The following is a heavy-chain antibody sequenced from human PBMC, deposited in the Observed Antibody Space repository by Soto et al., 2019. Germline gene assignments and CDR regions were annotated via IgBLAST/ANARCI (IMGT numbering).Heavy chain of an antibody. D-gene: IGHD2-15*01. CDR1: GYSFTSDW. CDR2: IYPGDSDT. J-gene: IGHJ6*03. V-gene: IGHV5-51*01. Sequence: PGECLKISCKGSGYSFTSDWIGWVRQMAGKGLEWMGIIYPGDSDTRYSPSFQGQVTISADKSISTAYLQWSSLKASDTAMYYCARGHCSGGSCYPDDYYYYMDVWGKGTTVTISS. CDR3: ARGHCSGGSCYPDDYYYYMDV.